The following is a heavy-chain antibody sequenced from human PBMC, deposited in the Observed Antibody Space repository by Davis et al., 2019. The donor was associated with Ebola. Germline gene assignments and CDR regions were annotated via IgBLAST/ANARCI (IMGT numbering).Heavy chain of an antibody. CDR2: IYRGGST. V-gene: IGHV3-66*04. CDR1: GFSVSDNY. Sequence: PGGSLRLSCAASGFSVSDNYMSWVRQAPGKGPEWVSVIYRGGSTYYADSVKGRFTISRDNSKNTLYLQMNSLRAEDTAVYYCARHTPNPGGARYYGMDVWGQGTTVTVSS. D-gene: IGHD4/OR15-4a*01. J-gene: IGHJ6*02. CDR3: ARHTPNPGGARYYGMDV.